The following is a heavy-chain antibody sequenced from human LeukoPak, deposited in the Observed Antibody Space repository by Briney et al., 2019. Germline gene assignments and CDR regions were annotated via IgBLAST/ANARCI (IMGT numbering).Heavy chain of an antibody. CDR2: INEDGSEI. D-gene: IGHD4-23*01. J-gene: IGHJ4*02. V-gene: IGHV3-7*01. CDR1: AFTFSNYR. CDR3: ARDRGYSTFDY. Sequence: PGGSLTLSRPASAFTFSNYRMSGLRQAPGKGREGVAHINEDGSEINYVDSVKGRFTISRDNAKNSLYLQMNSLRVDDTAVYYCARDRGYSTFDYWGQGTLVTVSS.